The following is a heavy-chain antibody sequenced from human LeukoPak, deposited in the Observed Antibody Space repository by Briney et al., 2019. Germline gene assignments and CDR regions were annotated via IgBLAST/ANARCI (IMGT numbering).Heavy chain of an antibody. CDR1: GGSISSGDYY. V-gene: IGHV4-30-4*01. D-gene: IGHD2-2*01. J-gene: IGHJ2*01. CDR2: IYYSGST. CDR3: DRGLVEVVGGYFDL. Sequence: SETLSLTCTVSGGSISSGDYYWSWIRQPPGRGLEWIGYIYYSGSTYYNPSLKSRVTISVDTSKNQFSLKLSSVTAADTAVYYCDRGLVEVVGGYFDLWGRGTLVTVSS.